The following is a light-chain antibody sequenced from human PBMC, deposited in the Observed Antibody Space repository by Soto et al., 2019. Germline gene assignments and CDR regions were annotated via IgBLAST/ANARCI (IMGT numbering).Light chain of an antibody. Sequence: QSVLTQPPSASGSPGQPVTISCTGTSSDIGGYNYVSWYQQHPGKAPKLIIYDVKKRPSGIPDRFSGSKSGNTASLTVSGLQAEDEADYYCSSYAGTNNFDVFGNGTKVTV. CDR2: DVK. CDR1: SSDIGGYNY. CDR3: SSYAGTNNFDV. V-gene: IGLV2-8*01. J-gene: IGLJ1*01.